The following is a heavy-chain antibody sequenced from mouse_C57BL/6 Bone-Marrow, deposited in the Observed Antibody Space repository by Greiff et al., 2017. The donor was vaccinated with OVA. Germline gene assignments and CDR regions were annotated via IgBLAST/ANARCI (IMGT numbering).Heavy chain of an antibody. V-gene: IGHV1-81*01. Sequence: QVQLQQSGAELARPGASVKLSCKASGYTFTSYGISWVKQSTGQGLEWIGEIYPRSGNNYYNEKFKGKATLTADKSSSTAYMELRSLTSEDSAVYFCARGDYYGSRFAYWGQGTLVTVSA. CDR1: GYTFTSYG. D-gene: IGHD1-1*01. J-gene: IGHJ3*01. CDR2: IYPRSGNN. CDR3: ARGDYYGSRFAY.